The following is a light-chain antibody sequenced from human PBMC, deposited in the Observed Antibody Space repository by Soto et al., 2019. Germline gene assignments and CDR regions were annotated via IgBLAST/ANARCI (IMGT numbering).Light chain of an antibody. CDR1: PSVTNF. J-gene: IGKJ5*01. V-gene: IGKV3-11*01. Sequence: ETVLTQSPSTLALSPGESATFPCRASPSVTNFLAWYQQKPGQAPRLLIYGAFNRATGIPARFSGSGSGTDFTLTISSLEPEDSAVYYCQQRNVWPPVTFGQGPRLEIK. CDR2: GAF. CDR3: QQRNVWPPVT.